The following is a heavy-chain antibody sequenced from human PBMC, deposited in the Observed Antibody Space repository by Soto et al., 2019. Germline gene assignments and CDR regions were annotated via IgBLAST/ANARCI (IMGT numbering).Heavy chain of an antibody. J-gene: IGHJ6*03. CDR1: GDSFNDYY. D-gene: IGHD5-12*01. CDR2: INPNSGVT. CDR3: ARESGGATATLDYYYFYMDV. V-gene: IGHV1-2*04. Sequence: QVPLVQSGAAVRKPGASVTVSCRSSGDSFNDYYIHWVRQAPGQGLEWMGWINPNSGVTKYAQKFQGWVSMTRDTSIRTVYMQLSRLRSDDTAVYYCARESGGATATLDYYYFYMDVWGTGTTVTVSS.